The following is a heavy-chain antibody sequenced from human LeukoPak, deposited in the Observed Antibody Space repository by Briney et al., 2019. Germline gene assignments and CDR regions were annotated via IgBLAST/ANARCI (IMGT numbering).Heavy chain of an antibody. CDR2: ISYDGSNK. Sequence: GGSLGLSCAASGFTFSSYAMHWVRQAPGKGLEWVAVISYDGSNKYYADSVKGRFTISRDNSKNTLYLQMNSLRAEDTAVYYCARDTAMVPDYWGQGTLVTVSS. V-gene: IGHV3-30*04. D-gene: IGHD5-18*01. CDR1: GFTFSSYA. CDR3: ARDTAMVPDY. J-gene: IGHJ4*02.